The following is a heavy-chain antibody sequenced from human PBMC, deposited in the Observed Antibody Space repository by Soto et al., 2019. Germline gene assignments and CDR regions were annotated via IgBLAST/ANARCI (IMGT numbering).Heavy chain of an antibody. CDR2: ISGSGGST. D-gene: IGHD5-18*01. CDR3: ANTIRIVLSYGSFFEH. CDR1: GFTYSSYA. Sequence: EVQLLESGGGLVQPGGALRLSCAASGFTYSSYAMTWVRQAPGEGLEWVSGISGSGGSTYYADSVKGRFTISRDNSKNTLYLQMNSLRAEDTAVYYCANTIRIVLSYGSFFEHWGQGTLVTVSS. J-gene: IGHJ4*02. V-gene: IGHV3-23*01.